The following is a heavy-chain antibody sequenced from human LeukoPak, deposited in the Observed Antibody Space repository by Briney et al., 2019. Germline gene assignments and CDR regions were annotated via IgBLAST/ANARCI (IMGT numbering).Heavy chain of an antibody. V-gene: IGHV3-30-3*01. CDR1: GFTFSSYA. CDR3: AREGSSGWYVDYYYGMDV. Sequence: GGSLRLSCAASGFTFSSYAMHWVRQAPGKGLEWVAVISYDGSNKYYADSVKGRFTISRDNSKNTLYLQMNSLRAEDTAVYYCAREGSSGWYVDYYYGMDVWGQGTTVTVSS. D-gene: IGHD6-19*01. CDR2: ISYDGSNK. J-gene: IGHJ6*02.